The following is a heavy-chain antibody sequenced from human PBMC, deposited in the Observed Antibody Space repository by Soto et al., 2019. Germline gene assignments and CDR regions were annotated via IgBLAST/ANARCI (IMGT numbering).Heavy chain of an antibody. CDR1: GGSISSSSYY. J-gene: IGHJ6*02. CDR3: ASPIGYYDFWSGLYGMDV. CDR2: IYYSGST. D-gene: IGHD3-3*01. Sequence: PSETLSLTCTVSGGSISSSSYYWGWIRQPPGKGLEWIGSIYYSGSTYYNPSLKSRVTISVDTSKNQFSLKLSSVTAADTAVYYCASPIGYYDFWSGLYGMDVWGQGTTVT. V-gene: IGHV4-39*01.